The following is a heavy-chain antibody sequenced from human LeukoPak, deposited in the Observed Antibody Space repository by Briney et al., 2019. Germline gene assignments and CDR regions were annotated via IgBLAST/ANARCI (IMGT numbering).Heavy chain of an antibody. Sequence: PSETLSLTCAVSVGYISSYYWTWIRQSPGKGLEWIGNVFYSGSTNYNPSLKSRVTISIDTSKNHFSLKLTSVTAADTAVYFCASGTVSGVIAPQSFYYWGRGTLVTVSS. V-gene: IGHV4-59*01. CDR1: VGYISSYY. CDR3: ASGTVSGVIAPQSFYY. D-gene: IGHD3-16*02. J-gene: IGHJ4*01. CDR2: VFYSGST.